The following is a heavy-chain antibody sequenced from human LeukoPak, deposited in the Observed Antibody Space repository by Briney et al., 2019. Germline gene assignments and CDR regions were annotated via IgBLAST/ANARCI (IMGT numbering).Heavy chain of an antibody. CDR2: ITIGGGRT. CDR1: GFTFSSYA. Sequence: PGESLRLSCEASGFTFSSYAMAWVRQAPGKGLEWVSSITIGGGRTYYADSVQGRFTISRDNSKSTLCLQMNSLRAEDTAVYYCAKQLGYCSDGSCYFPYWGQGTLVTVSS. V-gene: IGHV3-23*01. J-gene: IGHJ4*02. CDR3: AKQLGYCSDGSCYFPY. D-gene: IGHD2-15*01.